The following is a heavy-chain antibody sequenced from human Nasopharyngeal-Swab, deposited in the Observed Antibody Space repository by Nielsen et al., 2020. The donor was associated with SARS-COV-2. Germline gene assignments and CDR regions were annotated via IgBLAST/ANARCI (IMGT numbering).Heavy chain of an antibody. CDR2: IKQDGSEK. Sequence: GGSLSLSCAASGFTFSSYWMSWVRQAPGKGLEWVANIKQDGSEKYYVDSVKGRFTSSRDNAKNSLYLQMNSLRVEDTAVYYCARERGNTRDYGGQGTLVTSPQ. D-gene: IGHD4-23*01. CDR1: GFTFSSYW. J-gene: IGHJ4*02. CDR3: ARERGNTRDY. V-gene: IGHV3-7*01.